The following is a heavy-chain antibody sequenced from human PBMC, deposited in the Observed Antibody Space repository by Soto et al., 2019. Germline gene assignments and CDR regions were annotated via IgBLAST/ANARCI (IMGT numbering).Heavy chain of an antibody. Sequence: HPGGSLRLSCAASGFTFSNYALTWVRQAPGKGLEWVSGLNGSRGSTSSADSVKGRFAISRDNSKNTLYLQMNNLRDGDTAVYYCARGFSAVKGSPPAFWGQGTLVTVSS. V-gene: IGHV3-23*01. D-gene: IGHD2-2*01. J-gene: IGHJ4*02. CDR2: LNGSRGST. CDR1: GFTFSNYA. CDR3: ARGFSAVKGSPPAF.